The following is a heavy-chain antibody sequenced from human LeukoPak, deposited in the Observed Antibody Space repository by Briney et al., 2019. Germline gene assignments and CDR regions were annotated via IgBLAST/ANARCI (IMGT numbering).Heavy chain of an antibody. CDR1: GDSISSGGYY. V-gene: IGHV4-31*03. CDR2: IYYSGST. J-gene: IGHJ1*01. CDR3: ARGGSNSYFQH. Sequence: SSETLSLTCTVSGDSISSGGYYWSWIRQHPGKGLEWIGYIYYSGSTYYNPSLKSRVFIAVDTFENQFSLKLRSVTAADTAVYYCARGGSNSYFQHWGQGTLVTVSS. D-gene: IGHD1-26*01.